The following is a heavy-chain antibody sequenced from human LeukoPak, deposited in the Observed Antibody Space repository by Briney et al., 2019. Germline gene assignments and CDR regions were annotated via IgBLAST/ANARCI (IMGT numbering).Heavy chain of an antibody. CDR1: GGFINNYY. CDR2: ISYSGST. V-gene: IGHV4-59*01. J-gene: IGHJ5*02. Sequence: SETLSLTCTVSGGFINNYYWSWIRQPPGKGLEWIACISYSGSTKYNPSLKSRVTISVDTSKNQLSLKLSSVTAADTAVYYCAREPGFDSSGYLNWFDPWGQGTLVTVSS. D-gene: IGHD3-22*01. CDR3: AREPGFDSSGYLNWFDP.